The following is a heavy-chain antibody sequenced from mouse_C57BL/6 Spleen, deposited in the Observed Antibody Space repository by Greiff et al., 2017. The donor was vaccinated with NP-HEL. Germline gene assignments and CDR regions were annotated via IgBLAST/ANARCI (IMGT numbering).Heavy chain of an antibody. J-gene: IGHJ2*01. V-gene: IGHV1-59*01. D-gene: IGHD1-1*01. CDR1: GYTFTSYW. Sequence: VQLQQPGAELVRPGTSVKLSCKASGYTFTSYWMHWVKQRPGQGLEWIGVIDPSDSYTNYNQKFKGKATLTVDTSSSTAYMQLSSLTSEDSAVYYCASADYGSSFDYWGQGTTLTVSS. CDR3: ASADYGSSFDY. CDR2: IDPSDSYT.